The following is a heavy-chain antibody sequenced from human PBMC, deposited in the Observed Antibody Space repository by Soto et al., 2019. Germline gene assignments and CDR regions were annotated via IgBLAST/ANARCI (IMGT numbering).Heavy chain of an antibody. Sequence: GGSLRLSCAASGFTFSSYGMHWVRQAPGKGLEWVAVISYDGSNKYYADSVKGRFTISRDNSKNTLYLQMNSLRAEDTAVYYCAKGSRYSSSSRDYYYYGMDVWGQGTTVTVSS. CDR3: AKGSRYSSSSRDYYYYGMDV. V-gene: IGHV3-30*18. J-gene: IGHJ6*02. CDR2: ISYDGSNK. D-gene: IGHD6-6*01. CDR1: GFTFSSYG.